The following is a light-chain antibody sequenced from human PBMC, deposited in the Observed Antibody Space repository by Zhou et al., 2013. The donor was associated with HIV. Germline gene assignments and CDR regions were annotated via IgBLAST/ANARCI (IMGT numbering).Light chain of an antibody. Sequence: ENVLTQSPGTLSLSPGERATLSCRASQIVSSSFIAWFQQRPGQPPRLLIYGASRRATGIPDRFSGSGSGTDFTLTISRLEPEDFAVYYCQQRNNWPRAFGGGTKVEVK. V-gene: IGKV3D-20*02. CDR1: QIVSSSF. J-gene: IGKJ4*01. CDR3: QQRNNWPRA. CDR2: GAS.